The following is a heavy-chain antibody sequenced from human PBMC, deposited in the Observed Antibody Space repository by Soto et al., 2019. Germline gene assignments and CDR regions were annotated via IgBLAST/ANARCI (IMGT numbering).Heavy chain of an antibody. CDR1: GFTFSSYW. V-gene: IGHV3-74*01. Sequence: GGSLRLSCAASGFTFSSYWMHSVRQAPGKGLVWVSRINSDGSSTSYADSVKGRFTISRDNAKNTLYLQMNSLRAEDTAVYYCVRTSLVVAAATREDYWGQGTLVTVSS. CDR3: VRTSLVVAAATREDY. D-gene: IGHD2-15*01. J-gene: IGHJ4*02. CDR2: INSDGSST.